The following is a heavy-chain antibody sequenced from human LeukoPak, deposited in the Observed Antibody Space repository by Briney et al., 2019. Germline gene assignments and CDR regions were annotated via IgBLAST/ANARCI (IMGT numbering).Heavy chain of an antibody. D-gene: IGHD1-26*01. Sequence: SVKVSFTASGGTFSSYAISWVRQAPGQGLEWMGGIIPIFGTANYAQKFQGRVTITADESTSTAYMELSSLRSEDTAVYYSARDNGIVGATGAFALWGQGTMVTVSS. V-gene: IGHV1-69*13. CDR3: ARDNGIVGATGAFAL. J-gene: IGHJ3*01. CDR1: GGTFSSYA. CDR2: IIPIFGTA.